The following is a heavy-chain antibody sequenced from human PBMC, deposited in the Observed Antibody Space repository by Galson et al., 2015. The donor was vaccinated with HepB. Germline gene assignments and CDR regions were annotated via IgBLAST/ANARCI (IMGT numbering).Heavy chain of an antibody. CDR1: GFTFSSYS. CDR2: ISSSSSYI. CDR3: ARDPPMKYDSSGYYTH. Sequence: SLRLSCAASGFTFSSYSMNWVRQAPGKGLEWVSSISSSSSYIYYADSVKGRFTISRDNAKNSLYLQMNSLRAEDTAVYYCARDPPMKYDSSGYYTHWGQGTLVTVSS. V-gene: IGHV3-21*01. D-gene: IGHD3-22*01. J-gene: IGHJ4*02.